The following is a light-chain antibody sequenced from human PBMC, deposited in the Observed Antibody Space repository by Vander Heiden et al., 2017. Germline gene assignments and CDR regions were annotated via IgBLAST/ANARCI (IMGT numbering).Light chain of an antibody. V-gene: IGKV3-20*01. J-gene: IGKJ4*01. Sequence: EIVLTQSPGTLSLSPGERATLSCRASQSVSSSYLAWYQQKPGQAPRLLIYGASSRATGIPDRFSGSGSGTDFTLTISRLEPEHIAVYYCQQDCSSPLTFGGGTKVEIK. CDR1: QSVSSSY. CDR3: QQDCSSPLT. CDR2: GAS.